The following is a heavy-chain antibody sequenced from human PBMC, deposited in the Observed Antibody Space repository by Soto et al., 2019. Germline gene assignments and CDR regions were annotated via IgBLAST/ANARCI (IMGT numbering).Heavy chain of an antibody. CDR3: VRATYFSDSSGYTRCLDY. V-gene: IGHV1-46*03. J-gene: IGHJ4*02. D-gene: IGHD3-22*01. CDR1: GFSVSDYF. CDR2: INPSGDSR. Sequence: AKVSCKASGFSVSDYFMSWVLQALGQGLEWMRIINPSGDSRNYAQKFKGRVTITRDTSTSTVYMDLNSLKTEDTAVYYCVRATYFSDSSGYTRCLDYWGQGTLVTVSS.